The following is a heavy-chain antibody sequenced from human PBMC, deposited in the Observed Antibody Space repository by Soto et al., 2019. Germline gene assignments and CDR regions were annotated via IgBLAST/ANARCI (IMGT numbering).Heavy chain of an antibody. J-gene: IGHJ5*01. D-gene: IGHD2-2*01. CDR3: ARGWRTSPNWFDS. Sequence: SETLSLTCSVSGGSISNYYWSWIRQPPGKGLEWIGYMYYSGNTNYNPSLKSRITISVDTSKNQFSLKLSSVTAAATAVYYCARGWRTSPNWFDSWGQGTLVTVSS. CDR2: MYYSGNT. CDR1: GGSISNYY. V-gene: IGHV4-59*01.